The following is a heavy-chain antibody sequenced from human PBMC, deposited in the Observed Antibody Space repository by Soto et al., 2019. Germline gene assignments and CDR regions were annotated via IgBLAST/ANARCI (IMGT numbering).Heavy chain of an antibody. CDR1: GFTFSSYG. Sequence: GGSLRLSCAASGFTFSSYGMHWVRQAPSKGLEWVAVISYDGSNKYYADSVKGRFTISRDNSKNTLYLQMNSLRAEDTAVYYCAKGRGHYDILTGTDYWGQGTLVTVSS. V-gene: IGHV3-30*18. CDR3: AKGRGHYDILTGTDY. J-gene: IGHJ4*02. D-gene: IGHD3-9*01. CDR2: ISYDGSNK.